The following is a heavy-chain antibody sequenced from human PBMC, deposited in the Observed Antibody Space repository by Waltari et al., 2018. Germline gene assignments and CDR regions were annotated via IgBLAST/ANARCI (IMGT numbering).Heavy chain of an antibody. CDR1: GGSISSHF. CDR2: IHDSGIT. CDR3: AKSGYTYGQADYYGMDV. Sequence: QVQLQESGPGLVKPSETLSLTCSVSGGSISSHFWNWIRQPPGKGLEWIGYIHDSGITNYNPSLKSRVTISIDTSKNQFSLKLSSVTASDTAVYYCAKSGYTYGQADYYGMDVWGQGTTVTVSS. J-gene: IGHJ6*02. V-gene: IGHV4-59*11. D-gene: IGHD5-18*01.